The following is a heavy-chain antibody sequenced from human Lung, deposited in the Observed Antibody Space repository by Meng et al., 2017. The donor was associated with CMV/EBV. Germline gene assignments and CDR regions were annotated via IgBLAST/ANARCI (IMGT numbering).Heavy chain of an antibody. CDR1: GYTLTSYD. V-gene: IGHV1-8*01. D-gene: IGHD1-26*01. CDR3: ARARPGSGRYWGDY. CDR2: MNPNSGNT. Sequence: ASXXVSXKASGYTLTSYDINWVRQATGQGLEWMGWMNPNSGNTGYAQKFQGRVTLTRNTSISTAYMELSSLRSEDTAVYYCARARPGSGRYWGDYWGKGTXVTVSS. J-gene: IGHJ4*02.